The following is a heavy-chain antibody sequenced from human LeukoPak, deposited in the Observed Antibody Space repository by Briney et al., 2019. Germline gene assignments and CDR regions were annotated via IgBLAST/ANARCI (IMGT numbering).Heavy chain of an antibody. J-gene: IGHJ3*02. CDR3: AVAPFWSGYSRENDAFDI. V-gene: IGHV4-59*12. Sequence: PSETLSLTCIVSGGSISSYYWSWIRQPPGKGLEWIGYIYYSGSTNYNPSLKSRVTISVDTSKNQFSLKLSSVTAADTAVYYCAVAPFWSGYSRENDAFDIWGQGTMVTVSS. CDR2: IYYSGST. D-gene: IGHD3-3*01. CDR1: GGSISSYY.